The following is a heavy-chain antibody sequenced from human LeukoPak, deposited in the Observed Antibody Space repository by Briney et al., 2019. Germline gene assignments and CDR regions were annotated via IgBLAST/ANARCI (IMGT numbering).Heavy chain of an antibody. Sequence: PSETLSLTCTVSGGSISSYYWSWIRQPPGKGLEWIGYIYYSGSTNYNPSLKSRVTISVDTSKNQFSLKLSSVTAADTAVYYCARTRYYYNSRSYGAPYYFDYWGQGTLVTVSP. V-gene: IGHV4-59*08. CDR2: IYYSGST. CDR1: GGSISSYY. J-gene: IGHJ4*02. D-gene: IGHD3-10*01. CDR3: ARTRYYYNSRSYGAPYYFDY.